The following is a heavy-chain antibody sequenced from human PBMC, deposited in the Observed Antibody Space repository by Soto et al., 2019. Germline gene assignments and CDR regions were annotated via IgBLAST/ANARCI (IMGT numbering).Heavy chain of an antibody. CDR2: TRNKANSHTT. D-gene: IGHD4-17*01. Sequence: EVQLVESGGGLVQPGGSLRLSCAASGFIFSDHYMDWVRQAPGKGLEWVGRTRNKANSHTTEYAASVKGRFTISRDDSKNSLYLQMNSLKIEDTAVYYCARATTVTDYWGQGTLVNVSS. V-gene: IGHV3-72*01. CDR1: GFIFSDHY. J-gene: IGHJ4*02. CDR3: ARATTVTDY.